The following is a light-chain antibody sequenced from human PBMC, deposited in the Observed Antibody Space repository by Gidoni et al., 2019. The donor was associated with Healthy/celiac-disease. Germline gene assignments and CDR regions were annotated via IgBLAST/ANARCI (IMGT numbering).Light chain of an antibody. CDR1: QSVSSY. V-gene: IGKV3-11*01. Sequence: EIVLPQSPATLSLSPGERATLSCRASQSVSSYLAWYQQKPGQAPRLLIYDASNRATGIPARFSGSGSGTEFTLTISSLEPEEFAVYYCQQRSNWPLWTFGQGTKVEIK. CDR3: QQRSNWPLWT. CDR2: DAS. J-gene: IGKJ1*01.